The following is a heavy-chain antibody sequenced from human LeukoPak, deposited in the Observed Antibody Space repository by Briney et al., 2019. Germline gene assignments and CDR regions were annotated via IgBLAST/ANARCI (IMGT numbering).Heavy chain of an antibody. CDR1: RFTFSVHA. V-gene: IGHV3-23*01. CDR3: AKDPIVGATVNWFDP. Sequence: GGSLRLSCAASRFTFSVHAMSTGSQAPGKGLEWVSAISGSGGSTYYADSVKGRFTISRDNSKNTLYLQMNSLRAEDTAVYYCAKDPIVGATVNWFDPWGQGTLVTVSS. CDR2: ISGSGGST. J-gene: IGHJ5*02. D-gene: IGHD1-26*01.